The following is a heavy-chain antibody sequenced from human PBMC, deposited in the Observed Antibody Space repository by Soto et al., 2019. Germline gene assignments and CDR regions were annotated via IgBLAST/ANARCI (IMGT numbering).Heavy chain of an antibody. J-gene: IGHJ6*02. D-gene: IGHD3-22*01. CDR3: ATEPYFYESSGVDV. Sequence: EVQLVESGGGLVKPGGSLRLACAASGFTLRTAWMNWVRQAPGKGLEWVGRIKRESDGGTTDYGVSVRGRFTISRDDSENTLYLQMNSLGTEDTAVYYCATEPYFYESSGVDVLGQGTTVTVSS. CDR2: IKRESDGGTT. V-gene: IGHV3-15*07. CDR1: GFTLRTAW.